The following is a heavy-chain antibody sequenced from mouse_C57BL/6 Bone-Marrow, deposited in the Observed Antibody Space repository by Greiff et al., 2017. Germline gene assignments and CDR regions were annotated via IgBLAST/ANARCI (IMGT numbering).Heavy chain of an antibody. Sequence: QVQLQQPGAELVKPGASVKLSCKASGYTFTSYWMQWVKQRPGQGLEWIGEIDPSDSYTNYNQKFKGKATLTVDTSSSTAYMQRSSLTSEDSAVYYCARWGWLQFDYWGQGTLVTVSA. V-gene: IGHV1-50*01. D-gene: IGHD2-3*01. J-gene: IGHJ3*01. CDR3: ARWGWLQFDY. CDR1: GYTFTSYW. CDR2: IDPSDSYT.